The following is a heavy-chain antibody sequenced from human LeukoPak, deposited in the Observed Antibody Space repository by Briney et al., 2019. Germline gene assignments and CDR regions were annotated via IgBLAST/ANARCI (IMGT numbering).Heavy chain of an antibody. D-gene: IGHD3-3*01. CDR1: GGSISLSYYY. J-gene: IGHJ4*02. Sequence: SETLSLTCSVSGGSISLSYYYWGWIRQPPGKALEWIGRVYYSGTTSYNPSLKSRVTISVDMSKNHFSLRLSSVTAADTAMYYCARESHDFWSGYSPENFDYWGLGTLVTVSS. CDR2: VYYSGTT. CDR3: ARESHDFWSGYSPENFDY. V-gene: IGHV4-39*07.